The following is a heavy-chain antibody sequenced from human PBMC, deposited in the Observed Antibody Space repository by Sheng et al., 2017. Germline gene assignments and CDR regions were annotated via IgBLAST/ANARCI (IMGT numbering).Heavy chain of an antibody. V-gene: IGHV4-39*07. Sequence: QLQLQESGPGLVKPSETLSLTCTVSGGSISSSSYYWGWIRQPPGKGLEWIGSIYYSGSTYYNPSLKSRVTISVDTSKNQFSLKLSSVTAADTAVYYCASIYDSSGYTSPWGQGPWSPSPQ. CDR3: ASIYDSSGYTSP. CDR1: GGSISSSSYY. D-gene: IGHD3-22*01. J-gene: IGHJ5*02. CDR2: IYYSGST.